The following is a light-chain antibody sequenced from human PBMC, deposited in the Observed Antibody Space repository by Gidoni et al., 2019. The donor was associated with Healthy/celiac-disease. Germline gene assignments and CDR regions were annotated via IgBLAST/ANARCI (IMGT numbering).Light chain of an antibody. V-gene: IGKV1-5*03. Sequence: DIQMTQSPSTLSASVGDRVTITCRASQSISSWLAWYQQKPGKAPKLLIYKASSLESGVPSRFSGSGSGTEFTLTISSLQPDDVATYYCQQYNSQGTFGQGTKLEIK. J-gene: IGKJ2*02. CDR3: QQYNSQGT. CDR2: KAS. CDR1: QSISSW.